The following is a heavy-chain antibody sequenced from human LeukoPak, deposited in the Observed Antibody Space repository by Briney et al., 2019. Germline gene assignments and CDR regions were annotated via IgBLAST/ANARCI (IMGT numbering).Heavy chain of an antibody. D-gene: IGHD1-26*01. J-gene: IGHJ3*02. Sequence: ASVKVSCKASGYTFTSYGISWVRQAPGQGLEGMGWISAYNGNTKYAQKFQGRVTMTTDTSTSPAYMELRSLRSDDTAVYYCARTIAAVGASSYAFDIWGQGTMVTVSS. V-gene: IGHV1-18*01. CDR2: ISAYNGNT. CDR3: ARTIAAVGASSYAFDI. CDR1: GYTFTSYG.